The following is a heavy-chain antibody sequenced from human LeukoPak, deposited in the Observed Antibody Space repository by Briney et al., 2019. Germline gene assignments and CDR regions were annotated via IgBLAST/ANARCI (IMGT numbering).Heavy chain of an antibody. D-gene: IGHD3-22*01. CDR3: AREQYYSDSSGYTTLFDY. Sequence: ASVKVSYKASGYTFTSYYMHWVRQAPGRGLEWMGIIDPSGGSTTYAQKFQGRVTMTRDTSTSTVYMELSSLRSGDTAVYYCAREQYYSDSSGYTTLFDYWGQGTLVTVSS. J-gene: IGHJ4*02. CDR1: GYTFTSYY. V-gene: IGHV1-46*01. CDR2: IDPSGGST.